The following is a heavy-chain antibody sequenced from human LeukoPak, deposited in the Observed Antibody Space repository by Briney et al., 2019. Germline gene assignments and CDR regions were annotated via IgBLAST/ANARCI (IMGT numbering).Heavy chain of an antibody. Sequence: GSLRLSCAASGFAFRTYAMSWVRQAPGKGLEWIGEINHSGSTNYNPSLKSRVTISVDTFKNQFSLKLSSVTAADTAVYYCARGRWPAAPFDYWGQGTLVTVSS. D-gene: IGHD5-24*01. V-gene: IGHV4-34*01. CDR2: INHSGST. CDR3: ARGRWPAAPFDY. CDR1: GFAFRTYA. J-gene: IGHJ4*02.